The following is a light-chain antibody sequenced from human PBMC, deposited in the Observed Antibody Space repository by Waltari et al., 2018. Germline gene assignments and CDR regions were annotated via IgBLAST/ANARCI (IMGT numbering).Light chain of an antibody. J-gene: IGLJ3*02. CDR3: CSYTPARWV. V-gene: IGLV2-14*03. CDR2: DFT. CDR1: TRYIGGYDY. Sequence: QSALTPPAPVSGSPGQSITIHCTGTTRYIGGYDYVSWYQPNPVNAPKLIVFDFTNRSSGVSSRLSGSKSGNTASLTSSGLQAKDEADDYCCSYTPARWVFGGGTSQTVL.